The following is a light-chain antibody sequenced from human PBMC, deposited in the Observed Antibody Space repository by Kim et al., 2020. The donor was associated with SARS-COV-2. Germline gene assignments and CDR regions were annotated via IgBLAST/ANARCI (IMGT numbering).Light chain of an antibody. V-gene: IGLV3-1*01. Sequence: SYELTQPPSVSVSPGQTASITCSGDKLGDKYAYWYQQKPGQSPVLVIYQDTKRPSGIPERFSGSNSGNTATLTISGTQAMDEADFYCQAWDSSTAHYVFGTGTKVTVL. CDR3: QAWDSSTAHYV. J-gene: IGLJ1*01. CDR1: KLGDKY. CDR2: QDT.